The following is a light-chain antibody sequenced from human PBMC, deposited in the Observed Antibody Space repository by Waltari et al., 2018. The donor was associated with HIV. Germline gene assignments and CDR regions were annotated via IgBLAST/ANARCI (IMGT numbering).Light chain of an antibody. V-gene: IGKV6-21*01. CDR3: HQSSSLPHT. J-gene: IGKJ2*01. Sequence: EIVLTQSPDVKSVTPKEKVTITCRASQSIGSNLHWYQQKPDQSPKLLIKYASRSFSGVPSRFSGSGSGTDFTLTISRLEAEDAATYYCHQSSSLPHTFGQGTKLEIK. CDR2: YAS. CDR1: QSIGSN.